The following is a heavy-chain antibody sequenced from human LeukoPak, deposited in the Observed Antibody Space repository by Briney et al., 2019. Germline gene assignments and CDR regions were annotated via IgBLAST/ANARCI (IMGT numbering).Heavy chain of an antibody. CDR1: GGSISRYY. D-gene: IGHD6-13*01. J-gene: IGHJ3*02. CDR2: IYTSGST. V-gene: IGHV4-4*07. CDR3: ARGEQQLSRAFDI. Sequence: SETLSLTCTVSGGSISRYYWSWIRQPAGKGPEWIGRIYTSGSTNYNPSLKSRGTMSVDTSKNQFSLKLSSVTAADTAVYYCARGEQQLSRAFDIWGQGTMVTVSS.